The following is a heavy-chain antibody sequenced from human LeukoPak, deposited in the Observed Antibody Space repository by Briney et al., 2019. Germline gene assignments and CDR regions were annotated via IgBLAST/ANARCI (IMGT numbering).Heavy chain of an antibody. CDR3: AKEANRELTRYYFDY. CDR1: GFTFSSYS. V-gene: IGHV3-21*01. Sequence: GGSLRLSCAASGFTFSSYSMNWVRQAPGKGLEWVSSISSSSSYIYYADSVKGRFTISRDNAKNSLYLQMNSLRAEDTAVYYCAKEANRELTRYYFDYWGQGTLVTVSS. CDR2: ISSSSSYI. J-gene: IGHJ4*02. D-gene: IGHD1-26*01.